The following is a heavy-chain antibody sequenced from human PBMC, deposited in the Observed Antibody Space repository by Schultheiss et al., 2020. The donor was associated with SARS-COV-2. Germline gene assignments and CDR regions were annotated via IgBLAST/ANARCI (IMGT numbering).Heavy chain of an antibody. J-gene: IGHJ4*02. D-gene: IGHD6-19*01. CDR1: GGTFSSYA. CDR3: ARAGWGSGWYYFDY. CDR2: ISAYNGNT. Sequence: ASVKVSCKASGGTFSSYAISWVRQAPGQGLEWMGWISAYNGNTNYAQKLQGRVTMTTDTSTSTAYMELRSLRSEDTAVYYCARAGWGSGWYYFDYWGQGTLVTVSS. V-gene: IGHV1-18*01.